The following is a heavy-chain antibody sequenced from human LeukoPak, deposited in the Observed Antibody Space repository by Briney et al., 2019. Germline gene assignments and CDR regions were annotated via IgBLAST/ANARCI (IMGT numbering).Heavy chain of an antibody. CDR3: ASRPLRYYYYGMDV. D-gene: IGHD3-16*01. V-gene: IGHV1-69*06. J-gene: IGHJ6*02. Sequence: SVKVSRKASGGTFSSYAISWVRQAPGQGLEWMGGIIPIFGTANYAQKFQGRVTITADKSTSTAYMELSSLRSEDTAVYYCASRPLRYYYYGMDVWSQGTTVTVSS. CDR2: IIPIFGTA. CDR1: GGTFSSYA.